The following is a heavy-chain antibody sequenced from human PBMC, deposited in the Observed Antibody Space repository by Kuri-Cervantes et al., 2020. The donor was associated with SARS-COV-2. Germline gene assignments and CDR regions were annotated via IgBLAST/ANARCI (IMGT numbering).Heavy chain of an antibody. V-gene: IGHV4-59*08. CDR2: IYYSGST. J-gene: IGHJ3*02. D-gene: IGHD3-3*01. CDR1: GGSMSPYY. CDR3: ARVQPLTIFGVVIIDAFDI. Sequence: SETLSLTCTVSGGSMSPYYWSWIRQPPGKGLEWIGYIYYSGSTNYNPSLKSRVTISVDTSKNQFSLKLSSVTAADTAVYYCARVQPLTIFGVVIIDAFDIWGQGTMVTVSS.